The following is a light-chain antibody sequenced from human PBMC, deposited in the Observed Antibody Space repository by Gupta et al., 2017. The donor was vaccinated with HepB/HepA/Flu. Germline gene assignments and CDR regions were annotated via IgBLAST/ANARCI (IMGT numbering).Light chain of an antibody. CDR3: ISYTSSSTPYV. Sequence: QSALTQPASVSGSPGQSITISCTGTSSDVGGYNYVSWYQQPPGKAPKLMIYDVSNRPSGVSTRFSGSKSATTASLTTAGLQAEDEADYYCISYTSSSTPYVFGTGTKVTVL. J-gene: IGLJ1*01. CDR1: SSDVGGYNY. V-gene: IGLV2-14*03. CDR2: DVS.